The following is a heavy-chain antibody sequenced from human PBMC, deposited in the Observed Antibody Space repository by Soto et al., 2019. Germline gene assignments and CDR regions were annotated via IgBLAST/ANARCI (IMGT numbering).Heavy chain of an antibody. J-gene: IGHJ4*02. V-gene: IGHV4-34*01. CDR1: GGSFSGYY. CDR2: INHSGST. Sequence: SETLSLTCAVYGGSFSGYYWSWIRQPPGKGLEWIGEINHSGSTNYNPSLKSRVTISVDTSKNQFSLKLSSVTAADTAVYYCASGRGYSYGLLDYWGQGTLVTVSS. D-gene: IGHD5-18*01. CDR3: ASGRGYSYGLLDY.